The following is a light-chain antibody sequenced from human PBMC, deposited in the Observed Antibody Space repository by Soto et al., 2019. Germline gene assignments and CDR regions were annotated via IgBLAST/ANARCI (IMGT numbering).Light chain of an antibody. J-gene: IGKJ5*01. V-gene: IGKV3-20*01. CDR2: GAS. CDR3: QQYGSSTIT. CDR1: QSVSSSY. Sequence: EILFTQSPGTLSLSPGERATLSCRASQSVSSSYLAWYQQKPGKAPRLLIYGASSRDTGIPDRFSGRGSGTDFTLTISRLETEDFEVYYCQQYGSSTITFGQGTRLEIK.